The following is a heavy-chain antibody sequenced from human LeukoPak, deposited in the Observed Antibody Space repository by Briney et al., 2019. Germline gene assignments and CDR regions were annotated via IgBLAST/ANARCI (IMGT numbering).Heavy chain of an antibody. CDR1: GFTFSSYW. Sequence: GGSLRLSCAASGFTFSSYWMHWVRQAPGKGLVWVSRINSDGSSTSYADSVKGRFTISRDNAKNTLYLQMNSLRAEDTAVYYCARDTSLMGDFWSGYFDYWGRGTLVTVSS. D-gene: IGHD3-3*01. J-gene: IGHJ4*02. V-gene: IGHV3-74*01. CDR3: ARDTSLMGDFWSGYFDY. CDR2: INSDGSST.